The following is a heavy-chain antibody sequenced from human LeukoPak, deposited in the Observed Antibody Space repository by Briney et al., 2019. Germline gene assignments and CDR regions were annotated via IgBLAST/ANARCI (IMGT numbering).Heavy chain of an antibody. D-gene: IGHD1-14*01. J-gene: IGHJ3*02. CDR1: GYTFTGYY. CDR3: ARARLGTEDAFDI. Sequence: ASVKVSCKASGYTFTGYYMHWVRQAPGQGLEWMGWINPNSGGTNYAQKFQGRVTMTRDMSTSTVYMELSSLRSEDTAVYYCARARLGTEDAFDIWGQGTMVTVSS. V-gene: IGHV1-2*02. CDR2: INPNSGGT.